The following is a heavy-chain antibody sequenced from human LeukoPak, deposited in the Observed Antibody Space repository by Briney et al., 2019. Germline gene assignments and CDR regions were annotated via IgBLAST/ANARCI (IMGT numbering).Heavy chain of an antibody. CDR2: ISYDGSHK. D-gene: IGHD6-19*01. V-gene: IGHV3-30*03. Sequence: GGSLRLSCAASGFTFSSYGMHWVRQAPGKGLEWVAVISYDGSHKYYADSVKGRFTISRDNFKNTLYLQMNSLRAEDTAVYYCARTYSSAWYSIDYWGQGTLVTVSS. CDR3: ARTYSSAWYSIDY. CDR1: GFTFSSYG. J-gene: IGHJ4*02.